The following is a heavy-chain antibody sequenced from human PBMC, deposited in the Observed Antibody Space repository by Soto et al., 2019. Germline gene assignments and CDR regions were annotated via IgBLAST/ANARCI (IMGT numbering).Heavy chain of an antibody. CDR2: ISGSGGST. CDR1: GFTFSSYA. V-gene: IGHV3-23*01. D-gene: IGHD2-2*01. Sequence: PGGSLRLSCAASGFTFSSYAMSWVRQAPGKGLEWVSAISGSGGSTYYADSVKGRFTISRDNSKNTLYLQMNSLRAEDTAVYYCAKEFIVVVPAARAHDAFDIWGQGTMVTVSS. J-gene: IGHJ3*02. CDR3: AKEFIVVVPAARAHDAFDI.